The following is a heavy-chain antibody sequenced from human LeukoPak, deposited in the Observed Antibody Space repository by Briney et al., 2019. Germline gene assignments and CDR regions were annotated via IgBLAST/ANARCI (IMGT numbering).Heavy chain of an antibody. CDR1: GYSISSGYY. CDR2: IYHSGST. D-gene: IGHD3-16*02. J-gene: IGHJ4*02. Sequence: SETLSLTCTVSGYSISSGYYWGWIRQPPGKGLEWIGSIYHSGSTNYNPSLKSRVTISVDKSKNQFSLKLSSVTAADTAVYYCARGDYVWGSYRYTHFDYWGQGTLVTVSS. V-gene: IGHV4-38-2*02. CDR3: ARGDYVWGSYRYTHFDY.